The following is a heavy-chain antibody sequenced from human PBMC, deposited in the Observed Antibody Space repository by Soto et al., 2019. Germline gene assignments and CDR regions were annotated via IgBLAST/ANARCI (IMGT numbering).Heavy chain of an antibody. CDR3: ARDGVLSSGGES. D-gene: IGHD3-16*01. V-gene: IGHV1-69*01. CDR2: IIPILSKT. CDR1: GGTFSTSS. J-gene: IGHJ5*02. Sequence: QVQLVQSGAEVKEPGTSVKVSCKASGGTFSTSSFVWVRQGPGQGLEWMGGIIPILSKTNVAQKFQGRVTFTADESTRTAYMELSSLRSEDTAIYSCARDGVLSSGGESWGQGTLVTVSS.